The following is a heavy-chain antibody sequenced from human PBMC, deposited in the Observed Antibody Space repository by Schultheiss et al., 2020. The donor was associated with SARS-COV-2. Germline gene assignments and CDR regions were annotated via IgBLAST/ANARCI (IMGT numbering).Heavy chain of an antibody. D-gene: IGHD1-14*01. CDR1: GYTFTGYY. CDR2: INAGNGNT. CDR3: ATRSVSAYYYGMDV. Sequence: ASVKVSCKASGYTFTGYYMHWVRQAPGQRLEWMGWINAGNGNTKYSQKFQGRVTITRDTSASTAYMELSSLRSEDTAVYYCATRSVSAYYYGMDVWGQGTTVTVSS. V-gene: IGHV1-3*01. J-gene: IGHJ6*02.